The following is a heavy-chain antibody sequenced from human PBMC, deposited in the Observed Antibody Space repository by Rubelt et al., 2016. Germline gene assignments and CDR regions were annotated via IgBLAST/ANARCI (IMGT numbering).Heavy chain of an antibody. J-gene: IGHJ2*01. CDR2: IYYSGST. CDR3: ARLGYQTYWYFDL. D-gene: IGHD5-12*01. Sequence: QLQLQESGPGLVKPSETLSLTCSVSGGSISSGTYYWGWIRQPPGKGLEWLGYIYYSGSTNYNPSLKSRVTMSVDTSKNQFSLKPSSVTAAETAVYYCARLGYQTYWYFDLWGRGTLVTVSS. CDR1: GGSISSGTYY. V-gene: IGHV4-39*07.